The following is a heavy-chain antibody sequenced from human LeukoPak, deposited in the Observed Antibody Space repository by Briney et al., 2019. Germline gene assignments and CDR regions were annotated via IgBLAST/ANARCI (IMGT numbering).Heavy chain of an antibody. CDR2: LSYDGSIK. CDR1: GFTFSSYA. D-gene: IGHD6-19*01. J-gene: IGHJ4*02. V-gene: IGHV3-30-3*01. Sequence: PGGSLRLSCAASGFTFSSYAMHWVRQAPGKGLEWVAVLSYDGSIKYYADSVKGRFTISRDNSKNTLYLQMNSLRAEDTAMYYCARDRYSGGPYYFDYWGQGTLVTVSS. CDR3: ARDRYSGGPYYFDY.